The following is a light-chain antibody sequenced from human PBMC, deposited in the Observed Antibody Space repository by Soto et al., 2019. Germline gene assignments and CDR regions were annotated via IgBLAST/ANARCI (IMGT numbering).Light chain of an antibody. CDR3: SYFTISRNTVI. J-gene: IGLJ2*01. CDR1: SSNIGTNY. CDR2: RNN. V-gene: IGLV1-47*01. Sequence: QSVLTQPPSASGTPGERVTISCSGSSSNIGTNYVYWYQHLPGTAPKLLIYRNNQRPSGVPDRFSGSKSGNTASLTISGLQAEDEADYYCSYFTISRNTVIFGGGTKVTVL.